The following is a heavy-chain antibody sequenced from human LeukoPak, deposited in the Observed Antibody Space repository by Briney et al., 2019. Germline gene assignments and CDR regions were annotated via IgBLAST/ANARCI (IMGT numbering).Heavy chain of an antibody. CDR2: ISYSSSNR. CDR3: AREGDITGSFIAFDF. V-gene: IGHV3-21*01. Sequence: GGSLRLSCAASGFTFSTYSMNWVRQAPGKGLEWVSSISYSSSNRNHADSVKGRFTISRDNAKNSLYLQMNSLRAEDTAVYYCAREGDITGSFIAFDFWGQGTIVTVSS. CDR1: GFTFSTYS. J-gene: IGHJ3*01. D-gene: IGHD1-20*01.